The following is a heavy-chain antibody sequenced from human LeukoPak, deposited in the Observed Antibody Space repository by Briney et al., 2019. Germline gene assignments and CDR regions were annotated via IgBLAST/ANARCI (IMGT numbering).Heavy chain of an antibody. V-gene: IGHV3-30*03. J-gene: IGHJ4*02. CDR1: GFTFSSYG. Sequence: PGRSLRLSCAASGFTFSSYGIHWVRQAPGKGLEWVAVISHDGSHKYYADSVKGRFTISRDNSKNTLYLQMNSLRADDTAVYYCARDRDTSMVKGYWGQGTLVTVSS. D-gene: IGHD5-18*01. CDR2: ISHDGSHK. CDR3: ARDRDTSMVKGY.